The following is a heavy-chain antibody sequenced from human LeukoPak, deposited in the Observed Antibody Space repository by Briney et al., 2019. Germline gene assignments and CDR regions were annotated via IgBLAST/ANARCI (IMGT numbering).Heavy chain of an antibody. V-gene: IGHV1-69*05. CDR1: GGTFSSYA. D-gene: IGHD4-11*01. Sequence: SAKVSCKASGGTFSSYAISWVRQAPGQGLEWMGGIIPIFGTANYAQKFQGRVTITTDESTSTAYMELSSLRSEDTAVYYCARALTVTTPFDPWGQGTLVTVSS. CDR3: ARALTVTTPFDP. J-gene: IGHJ5*02. CDR2: IIPIFGTA.